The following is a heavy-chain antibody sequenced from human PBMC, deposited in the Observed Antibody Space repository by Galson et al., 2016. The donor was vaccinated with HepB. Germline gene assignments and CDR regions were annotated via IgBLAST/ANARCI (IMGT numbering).Heavy chain of an antibody. Sequence: SVKVSCKASGGNLNSYAINWLRQAPGQGLEWMGGIIPIFGTTIYAQMFLDRVTITADGSTNTAYMELRSLKSDDTAFYYCARTSTIHGFRWYFDLWGRGTLVSVSS. CDR3: ARTSTIHGFRWYFDL. J-gene: IGHJ2*01. V-gene: IGHV1-69*13. CDR2: IIPIFGTT. CDR1: GGNLNSYA. D-gene: IGHD5-24*01.